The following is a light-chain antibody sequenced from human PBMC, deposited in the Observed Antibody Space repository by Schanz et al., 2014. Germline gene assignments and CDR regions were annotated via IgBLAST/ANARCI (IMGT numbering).Light chain of an antibody. CDR3: SSYTSSGTYVV. J-gene: IGLJ2*01. CDR2: DVS. V-gene: IGLV2-14*01. Sequence: QSALTQPASVSGSPGQSITISCTGTSSDVGGYNFVSWYQQLPGKAPKLMIYDVSNRPSGVSSRFSGSKSGNTASLTISGLQAEDEADYYCSSYTSSGTYVVFGGGTKVTVL. CDR1: SSDVGGYNF.